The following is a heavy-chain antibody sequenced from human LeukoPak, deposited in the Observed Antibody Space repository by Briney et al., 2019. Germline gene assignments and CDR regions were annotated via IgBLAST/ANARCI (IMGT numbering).Heavy chain of an antibody. Sequence: GGSLRLSCAASGFTFGDYGVIWVRRAPGKGLEWVSGINWNGVSTLYAASVKGRFTISRDNAKNSLSLQMNSLRVEDTAFYYCARSGDYDILTSYFDYWGQGTLVTVSS. D-gene: IGHD3-9*01. CDR2: INWNGVST. CDR1: GFTFGDYG. V-gene: IGHV3-20*04. CDR3: ARSGDYDILTSYFDY. J-gene: IGHJ4*02.